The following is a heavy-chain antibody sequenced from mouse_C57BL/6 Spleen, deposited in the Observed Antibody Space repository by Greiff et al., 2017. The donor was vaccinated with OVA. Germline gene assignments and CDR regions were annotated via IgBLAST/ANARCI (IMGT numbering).Heavy chain of an antibody. CDR2: INYDGSST. CDR3: ARALGSYYFDY. Sequence: EVQVVESEGGLVQPGSSMKLSCTASGFTFSDYYMAWVRQVPEKGLEWVANINYDGSSTYYLDSLKSRFIISRDNAKNILYLQMSSLKSEDTATYYCARALGSYYFDYWGQGTTLTVSS. J-gene: IGHJ2*01. V-gene: IGHV5-16*01. CDR1: GFTFSDYY. D-gene: IGHD1-1*01.